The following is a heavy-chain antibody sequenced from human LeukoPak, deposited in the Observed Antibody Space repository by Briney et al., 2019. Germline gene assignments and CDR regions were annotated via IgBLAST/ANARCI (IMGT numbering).Heavy chain of an antibody. CDR3: AKDRIVMSGFFDY. CDR1: GFTFSSYA. Sequence: GESLRLSCAASGFTFSSYAMSWVRQAPGKGLEWVSGISSRDGNTYYADSVKGRFTISRDNSKNTLYLQMISLRVEDTAIYYCAKDRIVMSGFFDYWGQGTLVTVSS. CDR2: ISSRDGNT. D-gene: IGHD6-19*01. J-gene: IGHJ4*02. V-gene: IGHV3-23*01.